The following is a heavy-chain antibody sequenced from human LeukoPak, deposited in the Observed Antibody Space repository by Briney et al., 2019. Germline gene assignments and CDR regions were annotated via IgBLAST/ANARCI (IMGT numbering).Heavy chain of an antibody. Sequence: GGSLRLSCAAYTFTFNRYWMSWVRQAPGKGLEWVANIKQDGSEQYYVDSVKGRFTISRDNAKNSLYLQMNSLRAEDTAVYYCAELGITMIGGVWGKGTTVTISS. CDR1: TFTFNRYW. J-gene: IGHJ6*04. CDR3: AELGITMIGGV. D-gene: IGHD3-10*02. CDR2: IKQDGSEQ. V-gene: IGHV3-7*01.